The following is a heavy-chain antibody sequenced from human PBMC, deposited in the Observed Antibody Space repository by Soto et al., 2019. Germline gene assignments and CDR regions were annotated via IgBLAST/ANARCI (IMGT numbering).Heavy chain of an antibody. CDR2: IYYSGST. D-gene: IGHD4-17*01. J-gene: IGHJ4*02. Sequence: SETLSLTCTFSGGSISSYYWSLIRQPPGKGLEWIGYIYYSGSTNYNPSLKSRVTISVDTSKNQFSLKLSSVTAADTAVYYCARLYGDYGDYYFDYWGQGTLVTVSS. CDR1: GGSISSYY. V-gene: IGHV4-59*08. CDR3: ARLYGDYGDYYFDY.